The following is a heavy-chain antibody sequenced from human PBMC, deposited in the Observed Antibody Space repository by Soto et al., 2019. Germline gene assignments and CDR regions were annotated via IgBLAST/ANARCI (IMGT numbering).Heavy chain of an antibody. J-gene: IGHJ6*02. V-gene: IGHV3-30-3*01. CDR2: ISYDGSNK. Sequence: GGSLRLSCAASGFTFSSYAMHWVRQAPGKGLEWVAVISYDGSNKYYADSVKGRFTISRDNSKNTLYLQMNSLRAEDTAVYYCARDYYYYGMDVWGQGTTVTVSS. CDR3: ARDYYYYGMDV. CDR1: GFTFSSYA.